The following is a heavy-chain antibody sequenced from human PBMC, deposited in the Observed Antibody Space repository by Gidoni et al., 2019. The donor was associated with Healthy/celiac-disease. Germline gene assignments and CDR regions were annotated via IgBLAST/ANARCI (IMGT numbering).Heavy chain of an antibody. J-gene: IGHJ4*02. CDR1: GFTLSRYD. Sequence: EVQLVASGGGLVQPGGSLRLPSAASGFTLSRYDIHWVRQAPGKGLEWVAAIGTAGDTYYPGSVKGRFTISRENAKNSLYLQMNSLRAGDTAVYYCARGEGAVAGSLDYWGQGTLVTVSS. CDR3: ARGEGAVAGSLDY. D-gene: IGHD6-19*01. V-gene: IGHV3-13*01. CDR2: IGTAGDT.